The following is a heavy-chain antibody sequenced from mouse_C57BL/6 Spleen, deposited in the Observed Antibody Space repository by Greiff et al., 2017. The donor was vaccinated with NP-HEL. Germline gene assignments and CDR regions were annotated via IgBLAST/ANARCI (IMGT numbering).Heavy chain of an antibody. D-gene: IGHD1-1*01. V-gene: IGHV1-53*01. CDR3: ARGEGFITTVVAYYYAMDY. J-gene: IGHJ4*01. Sequence: QVQLQQPGTELVKPGASVKLSCKASGYTFTSYWMHWVKQRPGQGLEWIGNINPSNGGTNYNEKFKSKATLTVDKSSSTAYMQLSSLTSEDSAVYYCARGEGFITTVVAYYYAMDYWGQGTSVTVSS. CDR1: GYTFTSYW. CDR2: INPSNGGT.